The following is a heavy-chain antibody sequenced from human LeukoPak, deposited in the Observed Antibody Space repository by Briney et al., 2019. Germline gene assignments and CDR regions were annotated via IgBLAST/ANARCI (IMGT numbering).Heavy chain of an antibody. D-gene: IGHD3-3*01. Sequence: ASVKVSFKASGYTFTSYDINWVRQATGQGLEWMGWMNPNSGNIGYAQKFQGRVTMTRNTSISTAYMELSSLRSEDTAVYYCARVRGRVAIFGVVTRQGNWFDPWGQGTLVTVSS. J-gene: IGHJ5*02. CDR3: ARVRGRVAIFGVVTRQGNWFDP. CDR1: GYTFTSYD. CDR2: MNPNSGNI. V-gene: IGHV1-8*01.